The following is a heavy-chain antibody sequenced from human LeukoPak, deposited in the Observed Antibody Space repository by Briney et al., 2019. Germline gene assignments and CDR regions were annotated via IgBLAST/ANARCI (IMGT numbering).Heavy chain of an antibody. Sequence: SETLSLTCAVYGGSFSGYYWSWIRQPPGKGLEWIGEINRSGSTNYNPSLKSRVTISVDTSKSQFSLKLSSVTAADTAVYYCARGQDCGGDCYTYYFDYWGQGTLVTVSS. CDR2: INRSGST. J-gene: IGHJ4*02. V-gene: IGHV4-34*01. CDR1: GGSFSGYY. D-gene: IGHD2-21*02. CDR3: ARGQDCGGDCYTYYFDY.